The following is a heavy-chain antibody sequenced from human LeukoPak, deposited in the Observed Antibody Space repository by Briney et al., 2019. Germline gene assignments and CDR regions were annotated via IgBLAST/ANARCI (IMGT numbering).Heavy chain of an antibody. CDR3: AREDYGDYV. J-gene: IGHJ4*02. Sequence: PGGSLRLSCAASGFTFSGYPMHWVRQAPGKGLDWVAIISDDGGRKFYADSVKGRFTISRDNSKNTLYLQMNSLRAEDTAVYYCAREDYGDYVWGQGTLVTVSS. D-gene: IGHD4-17*01. V-gene: IGHV3-30*04. CDR1: GFTFSGYP. CDR2: ISDDGGRK.